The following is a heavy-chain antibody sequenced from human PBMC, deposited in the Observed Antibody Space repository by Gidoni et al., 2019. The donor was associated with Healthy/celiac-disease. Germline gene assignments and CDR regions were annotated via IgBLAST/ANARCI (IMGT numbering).Heavy chain of an antibody. CDR2: IYHSGST. CDR1: GGSISCGGYS. D-gene: IGHD6-13*01. Sequence: QLQLQESGSGLVKPSQTLSLTCAVSGGSISCGGYSWSWIRQPPGKGLEWIGYIYHSGSTYYNPSLKSRVTISVDRSKNQFSLKLSSVTAADTAVYYCARGSGYSSSWYALYFDYWGQGTLVTVSS. V-gene: IGHV4-30-2*01. J-gene: IGHJ4*02. CDR3: ARGSGYSSSWYALYFDY.